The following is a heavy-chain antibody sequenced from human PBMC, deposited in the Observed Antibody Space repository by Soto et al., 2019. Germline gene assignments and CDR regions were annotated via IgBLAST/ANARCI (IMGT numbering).Heavy chain of an antibody. CDR3: PILRIASRKYYYYYGMDV. D-gene: IGHD2-15*01. CDR2: FDPEDGET. V-gene: IGHV1-24*01. Sequence: ASVKVSCKVSGYTLIELSMHRVRQAPGEGLEWMGGFDPEDGETIYAQQFQGRVTMTEDTSTDTHYMELSSLRSEDTSVHYCPILRIASRKYYYYYGMDVWGQGTTVTVSS. J-gene: IGHJ6*02. CDR1: GYTLIELS.